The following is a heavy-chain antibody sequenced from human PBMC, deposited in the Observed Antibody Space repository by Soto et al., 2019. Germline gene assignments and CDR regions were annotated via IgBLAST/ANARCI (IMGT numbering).Heavy chain of an antibody. CDR2: IIPIFGTA. CDR1: GGTFSSYA. Sequence: SVKVSCKASGGTFSSYAISWVRQAPGQGLEWMGGIIPIFGTANYAQKFQGRVTITADESKNTLYLQMNSLRAEDTAVYYCAREIAARSAFDYWGQGTLVTVSS. CDR3: AREIAARSAFDY. D-gene: IGHD6-6*01. V-gene: IGHV1-69*13. J-gene: IGHJ4*02.